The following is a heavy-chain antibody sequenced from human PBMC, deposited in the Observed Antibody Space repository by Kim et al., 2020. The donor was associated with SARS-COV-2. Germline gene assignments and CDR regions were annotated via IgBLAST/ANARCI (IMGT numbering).Heavy chain of an antibody. CDR3: ARLGDDILTGPYIGGDY. CDR2: IIPIFGTA. V-gene: IGHV1-69*13. J-gene: IGHJ4*02. Sequence: SVKVSCKASGGTFSSYAISWVRQAPGQGLEWMGGIIPIFGTANYAQKFQGRVTITADESTSTAYMELSSLRSEDTAVYYCARLGDDILTGPYIGGDYWGQGTLVTVSS. D-gene: IGHD3-9*01. CDR1: GGTFSSYA.